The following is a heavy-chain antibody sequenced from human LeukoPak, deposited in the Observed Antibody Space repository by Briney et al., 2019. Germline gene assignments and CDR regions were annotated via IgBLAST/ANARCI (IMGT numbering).Heavy chain of an antibody. D-gene: IGHD3-9*01. J-gene: IGHJ4*02. CDR2: ISGRGGDT. CDR1: GFTFGNYA. Sequence: GGSLRLSCVGSGFTFGNYAMNWVRQAPGKGLEWVAAISGRGGDTFYADSVKGRFTFSRDNSKNTMFLQMNSLRAEDTALYYCAKEARDILTHYYWGSQFGYWGQGTLVIVSS. CDR3: AKEARDILTHYYWGSQFGY. V-gene: IGHV3-23*01.